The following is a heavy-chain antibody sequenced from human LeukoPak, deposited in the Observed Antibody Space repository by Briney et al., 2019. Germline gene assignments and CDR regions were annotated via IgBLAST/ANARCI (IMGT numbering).Heavy chain of an antibody. V-gene: IGHV3-30*02. CDR3: AKDRSTSRNWFDP. Sequence: PGGSLRLSCAASGFTFSSYGMHWVRQAPGKGLEWVAFIRYDGSNKYYADSVKGRFTISRDNSKNTLYLQMNSLRAEDTAVYYCAKDRSTSRNWFDPWGQGTLVTVSS. D-gene: IGHD2-2*01. CDR2: IRYDGSNK. CDR1: GFTFSSYG. J-gene: IGHJ5*02.